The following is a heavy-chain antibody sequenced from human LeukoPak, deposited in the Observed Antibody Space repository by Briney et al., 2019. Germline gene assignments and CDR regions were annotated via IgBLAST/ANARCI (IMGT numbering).Heavy chain of an antibody. CDR3: ARGFGEDDDY. CDR2: INPSAGST. V-gene: IGHV1-46*01. Sequence: ASVKVSCKASGYIFTTYYVHWVRQAPGQGLEWMGFINPSAGSTSYAQKFQGRVTMTRNTSISTAYMELSSLRSEDTAVYYCARGFGEDDDYWGQGTLVTVSS. CDR1: GYIFTTYY. J-gene: IGHJ4*02. D-gene: IGHD3-16*01.